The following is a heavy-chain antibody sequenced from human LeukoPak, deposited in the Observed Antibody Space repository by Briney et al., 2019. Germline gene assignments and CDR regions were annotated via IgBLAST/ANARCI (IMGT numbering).Heavy chain of an antibody. V-gene: IGHV1-18*01. J-gene: IGHJ5*02. CDR3: ARVFITMIVSQASGDNWFDP. D-gene: IGHD3-22*01. Sequence: ASVKVSCKGCGYTFTSYGISWVRQAPAQGLEGMGWISAYNGKTNYAQKLQDRVTITTDTSTTTAYMQLRSLRSDDTAVYYCARVFITMIVSQASGDNWFDPWGQGTLVTVSS. CDR2: ISAYNGKT. CDR1: GYTFTSYG.